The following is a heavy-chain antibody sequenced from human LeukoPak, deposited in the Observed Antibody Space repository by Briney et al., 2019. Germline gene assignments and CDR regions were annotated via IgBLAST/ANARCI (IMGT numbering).Heavy chain of an antibody. CDR3: AKRLKVWGSYRFPTTNWFDP. CDR1: GFTFSSYA. Sequence: PGGSLRLSCAASGFTFSSYAMSWVRQAPGKGLEWVSAISGSGGSTYYADSVKGRFTISRDNSKNTLYLQMNSLRAEDTAVYYCAKRLKVWGSYRFPTTNWFDPWGQGTLVTVSS. V-gene: IGHV3-23*01. D-gene: IGHD3-16*02. J-gene: IGHJ5*02. CDR2: ISGSGGST.